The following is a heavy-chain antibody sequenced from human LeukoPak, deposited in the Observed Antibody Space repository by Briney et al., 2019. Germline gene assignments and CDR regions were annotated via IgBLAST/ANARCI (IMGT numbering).Heavy chain of an antibody. CDR2: ISSSTSYI. Sequence: GGSLRLSCAASGFIFSTYSMNWVRQAPGKGLEWVSSISSSTSYIYYADSVKGRFTISRDNAKNSLYLQMNSLRAEDTAVYYCARVSGGYYYYYMDVWGKGTTVTVSS. CDR3: ARVSGGYYYYYMDV. V-gene: IGHV3-21*01. J-gene: IGHJ6*03. D-gene: IGHD3-10*01. CDR1: GFIFSTYS.